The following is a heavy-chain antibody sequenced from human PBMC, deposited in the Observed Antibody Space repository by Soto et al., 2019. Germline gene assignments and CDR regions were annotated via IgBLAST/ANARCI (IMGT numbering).Heavy chain of an antibody. V-gene: IGHV4-59*01. CDR3: ARVKWSGSWLREDYGMDV. J-gene: IGHJ6*02. CDR2: IYYSGST. Sequence: QVQLQESGPGLVKPSETLSLTCTVSGGSISSYYWSWIRQPPGKGLEWIGYIYYSGSTNYNPSLKSRVTISVDTSKHQFSLKLSSVTAADTAVYYCARVKWSGSWLREDYGMDVWGQGTTVTVSS. CDR1: GGSISSYY. D-gene: IGHD6-13*01.